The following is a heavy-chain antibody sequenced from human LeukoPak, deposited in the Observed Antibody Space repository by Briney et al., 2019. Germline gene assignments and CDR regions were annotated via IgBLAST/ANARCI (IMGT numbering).Heavy chain of an antibody. CDR2: ISGSGGST. J-gene: IGHJ4*02. CDR1: GFTFSSYA. V-gene: IGHV3-23*01. D-gene: IGHD3-16*02. CDR3: AKDRSYYDYVWGSYRYTGLFDH. Sequence: RGSLRLSCAASGFTFSSYAMSWVRQAPGKGLEWVSAISGSGGSTYYADSVKGRFTISRDNSKNTLYLQMNSLRAEDTAVYYCAKDRSYYDYVWGSYRYTGLFDHWGQGTLVTVSS.